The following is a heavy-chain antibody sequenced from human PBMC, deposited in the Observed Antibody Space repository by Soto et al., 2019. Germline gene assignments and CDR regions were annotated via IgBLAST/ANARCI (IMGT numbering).Heavy chain of an antibody. D-gene: IGHD6-13*01. CDR1: GGSISSYY. V-gene: IGHV4-4*07. CDR2: IYTSGST. J-gene: IGHJ5*02. Sequence: PSETLSLTCTVSGGSISSYYWSWIRQPAGKGLEWIGRIYTSGSTNYNPSLKSRVTMSVDTSKNQFSLKLSSVTAADTAVYYCARDRQQLVRGYNWFDPWGQGTLVTVSS. CDR3: ARDRQQLVRGYNWFDP.